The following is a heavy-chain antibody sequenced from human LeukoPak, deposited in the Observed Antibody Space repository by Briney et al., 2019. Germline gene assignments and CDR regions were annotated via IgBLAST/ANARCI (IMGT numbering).Heavy chain of an antibody. CDR1: GFTVDSNY. CDR3: AKDGGLRAFDI. J-gene: IGHJ3*02. V-gene: IGHV3-23*01. Sequence: GGSLRLSCAASGFTVDSNYMSWVRQAPGKGLEWVSAISGSGGSTYYADSVKGRFTISRDNSKNTLYLQMNSLRAEDTAVYYCAKDGGLRAFDIWGQGTMVTVSS. CDR2: ISGSGGST. D-gene: IGHD2-15*01.